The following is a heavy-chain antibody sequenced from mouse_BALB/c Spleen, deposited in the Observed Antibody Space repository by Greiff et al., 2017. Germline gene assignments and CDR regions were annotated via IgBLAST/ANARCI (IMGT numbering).Heavy chain of an antibody. Sequence: VQLQQSGPDLVAPSQSLSITCTVSGFSLTSYGVHWVRQPPGKGLEWLVVIWSDGSTTYNSALKSRLSISKDNSKSQVFLKMNSLQTDDTAMYCGARHYYSSSYAMDYWGQGTSVTVSS. V-gene: IGHV2-6-2*01. J-gene: IGHJ4*01. D-gene: IGHD1-1*01. CDR1: GFSLTSYG. CDR3: ARHYYSSSYAMDY. CDR2: IWSDGST.